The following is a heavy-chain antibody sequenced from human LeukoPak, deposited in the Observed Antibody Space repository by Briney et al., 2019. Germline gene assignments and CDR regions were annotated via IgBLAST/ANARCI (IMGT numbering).Heavy chain of an antibody. CDR3: ARHYGYSNGYIDY. CDR2: MYHSGSS. J-gene: IGHJ4*02. CDR1: GGSISSNSYY. Sequence: SETLSLTCTVSGGSISSNSYYWGWIRQPPGKGLECIVSMYHSGSSYYNPSLKSRVTISVDTSKNQFSLKLSSVTAADTAVYYCARHYGYSNGYIDYWGQGTLVTVSS. D-gene: IGHD5-18*01. V-gene: IGHV4-39*01.